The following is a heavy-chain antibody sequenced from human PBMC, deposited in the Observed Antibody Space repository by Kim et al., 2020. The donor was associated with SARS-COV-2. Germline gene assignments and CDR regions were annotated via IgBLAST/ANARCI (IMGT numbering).Heavy chain of an antibody. CDR1: GFTFSSYS. CDR3: ARGFLDP. CDR2: IRSSGYI. Sequence: GGSLRLSCAASGFTFSSYSMNWVRQAPGKGLEWVSSIRSSGYIYYADSVKGRFTISRDNAKNSMYLQMNSLRAEDTAVYYCARGFLDPWGQGTLVTVSS. J-gene: IGHJ5*02. V-gene: IGHV3-21*01.